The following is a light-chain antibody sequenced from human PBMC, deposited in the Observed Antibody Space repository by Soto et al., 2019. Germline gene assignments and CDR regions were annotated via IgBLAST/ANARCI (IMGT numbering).Light chain of an antibody. V-gene: IGLV2-8*01. CDR1: KNDVGFYDF. CDR2: EVV. J-gene: IGLJ1*01. CDR3: KSYAGSNTYV. Sequence: QSALTQPPSASGSPEQSVTISCTGTKNDVGFYDFVSWYQHHPGKAPRLIIYEVVQRPSGVPDRFSGSKSGNTASLTVSGLQAADEADYFCKSYAGSNTYVFGSGTKVTVL.